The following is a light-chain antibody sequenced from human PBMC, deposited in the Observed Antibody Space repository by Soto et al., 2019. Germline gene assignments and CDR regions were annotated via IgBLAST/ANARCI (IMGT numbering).Light chain of an antibody. CDR3: SSYTSSSTRV. CDR2: DVS. Sequence: QSVLTQPASVSWSPGQSITISCTGASSDVGGYNYVSWYQQHPSKAPKLMIYDVSNRPSGVSNRFSGSKSGNTASLTISGLQAEDEADYYCSSYTSSSTRVFGTGTKVTVL. J-gene: IGLJ1*01. CDR1: SSDVGGYNY. V-gene: IGLV2-14*01.